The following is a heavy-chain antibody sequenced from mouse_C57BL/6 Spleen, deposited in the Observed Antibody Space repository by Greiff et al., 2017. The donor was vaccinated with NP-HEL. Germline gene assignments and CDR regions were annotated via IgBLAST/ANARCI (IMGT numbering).Heavy chain of an antibody. CDR1: GFTFSDYY. CDR3: ASGETRTWAMDY. CDR2: INYDGSST. V-gene: IGHV5-16*01. Sequence: EVQVVESEGGLVQPGSSMKLSCTASGFTFSDYYMAWVRQVPEKGLEWVANINYDGSSTYYLDSLKSRFIFSIDNAKNILYLQMSSLKSEDTATYYCASGETRTWAMDYWGQGTSVTVSS. J-gene: IGHJ4*01. D-gene: IGHD1-3*01.